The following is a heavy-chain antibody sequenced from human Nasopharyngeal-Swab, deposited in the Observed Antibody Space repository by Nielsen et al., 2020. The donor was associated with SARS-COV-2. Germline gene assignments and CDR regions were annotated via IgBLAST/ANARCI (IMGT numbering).Heavy chain of an antibody. D-gene: IGHD1-26*01. J-gene: IGHJ4*02. Sequence: GESLKISCAASGFTFFSYSMNWFRQAPGKGLEWVSYLSSSISTIYYADSVKGRFTISRDNAKNSLYLQMNSLRDEDTAVYYCARTDVGAAGYYFDYWGQGTLVTVSS. CDR3: ARTDVGAAGYYFDY. V-gene: IGHV3-48*02. CDR2: LSSSISTI. CDR1: GFTFFSYS.